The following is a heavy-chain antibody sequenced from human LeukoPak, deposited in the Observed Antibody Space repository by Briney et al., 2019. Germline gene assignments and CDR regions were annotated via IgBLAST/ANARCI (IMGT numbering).Heavy chain of an antibody. CDR2: ISYDGSNK. V-gene: IGHV3-30*03. J-gene: IGHJ4*02. CDR1: GFTFSSYG. Sequence: GRSLRLSCAASGFTFSSYGMHWVRQAPGKGLEWVAVISYDGSNKYYADSVKGRFTISRDNSKNTLYLQMNSLRAEDTAVYYCATIDGGIPVDYWGQGTLVTVSS. CDR3: ATIDGGIPVDY. D-gene: IGHD3-16*01.